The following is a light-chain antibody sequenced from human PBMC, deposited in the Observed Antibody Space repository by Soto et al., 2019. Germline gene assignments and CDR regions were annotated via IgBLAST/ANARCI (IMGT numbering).Light chain of an antibody. CDR3: QQYGSSPRT. CDR1: QSVSSNY. J-gene: IGKJ1*01. V-gene: IGKV3-20*01. Sequence: EIVLTQSPGTLSLSPGERATLSCRASQSVSSNYLDWYQQKPGQAPRLLIYAASSRATGIPDRFSGSGSGTDFTLTISRLEPEDFAVYFFQQYGSSPRTFGQGTKVEIK. CDR2: AAS.